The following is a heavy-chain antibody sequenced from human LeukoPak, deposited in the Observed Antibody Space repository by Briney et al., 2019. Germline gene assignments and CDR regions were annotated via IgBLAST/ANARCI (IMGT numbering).Heavy chain of an antibody. CDR2: IYYSGGT. V-gene: IGHV4-30-4*01. CDR3: AREALRIAVAGTFDY. J-gene: IGHJ4*02. CDR1: GGSISSGDYY. D-gene: IGHD6-19*01. Sequence: SETLSLTCTVSGGSISSGDYYWSWIRQPPGKGLEWIGYIYYSGGTYYNPSLKSRVTISVDTSKNQFSLKLSSVTAADTAVYYCAREALRIAVAGTFDYWGQGTLVTVSS.